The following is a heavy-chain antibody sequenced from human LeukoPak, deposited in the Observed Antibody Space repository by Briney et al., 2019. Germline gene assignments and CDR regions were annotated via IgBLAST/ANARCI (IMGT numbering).Heavy chain of an antibody. V-gene: IGHV1-18*01. CDR2: IRVYNGNT. J-gene: IGHJ6*03. D-gene: IGHD3-22*01. Sequence: GASVKVSCKASGYTFTNYAVNWVRQAPGQGLEWIGWIRVYNGNTNYAQKLQGRVTMTTDTSTSTAYMELRSLRSDDTAVYYCARGPGGRSGYYPLEDYYYYYYMDVWGKGTTVTVSS. CDR1: GYTFTNYA. CDR3: ARGPGGRSGYYPLEDYYYYYYMDV.